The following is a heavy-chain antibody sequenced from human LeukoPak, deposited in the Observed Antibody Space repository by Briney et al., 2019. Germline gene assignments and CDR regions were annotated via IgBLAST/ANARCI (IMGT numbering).Heavy chain of an antibody. V-gene: IGHV4-59*01. CDR1: GGSISSYY. J-gene: IGHJ3*02. CDR3: ARDYILPLETDNGDGFGI. D-gene: IGHD3-3*02. CDR2: IYHSGST. Sequence: SETLSLTCTVSGGSISSYYWSWIRQPPGKGLEWIGSIYHSGSTNYNPSLKSRVTISVDTSKNQFSLKLRSVTAADTAVYFCARDYILPLETDNGDGFGIWGQGTVVTVSS.